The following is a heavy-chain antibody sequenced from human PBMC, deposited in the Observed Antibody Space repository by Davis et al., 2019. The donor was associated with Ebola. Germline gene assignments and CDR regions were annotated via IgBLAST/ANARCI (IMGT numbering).Heavy chain of an antibody. CDR3: AKDVNWGRVDFDY. J-gene: IGHJ4*02. Sequence: GESLKISCAASGFTVSSNYMSWVRQAPGKGLEWVSVIYSGGSTYYADSVKGRFTISRDNSKNTLYLQMNSLRAEDTAVYYCAKDVNWGRVDFDYWGQGTLVTVSS. D-gene: IGHD7-27*01. V-gene: IGHV3-53*05. CDR1: GFTVSSNY. CDR2: IYSGGST.